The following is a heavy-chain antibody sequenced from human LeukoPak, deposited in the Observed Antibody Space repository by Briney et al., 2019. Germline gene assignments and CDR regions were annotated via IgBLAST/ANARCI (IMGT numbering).Heavy chain of an antibody. D-gene: IGHD3-10*01. CDR3: ARDSLYYGSGSYLGFDS. V-gene: IGHV1-18*01. J-gene: IGHJ5*01. Sequence: ASVKVSCKASGYTFTRYGISWVRQAPGQGLEWMGWISGYNGNTNYAEKLQGRVTMTTDTSTSTVYMELRSLRSDDTAVYYCARDSLYYGSGSYLGFDSWGQGTLVTVSS. CDR2: ISGYNGNT. CDR1: GYTFTRYG.